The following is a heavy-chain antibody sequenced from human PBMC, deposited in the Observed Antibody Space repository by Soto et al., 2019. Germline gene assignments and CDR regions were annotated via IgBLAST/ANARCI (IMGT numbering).Heavy chain of an antibody. CDR1: GFTFSSHW. Sequence: EVQLVESGGGVVQPGGSLRLSCAVSGFTFSSHWMHWVRQAPGKGLVWVSYINSDGTTTTYADSVKGRFTISRDNAKDTLYLQMNSLRAEDTAVYYCARDVSYSMDVWDQGTTVTVSS. J-gene: IGHJ6*02. CDR3: ARDVSYSMDV. V-gene: IGHV3-74*01. CDR2: INSDGTTT.